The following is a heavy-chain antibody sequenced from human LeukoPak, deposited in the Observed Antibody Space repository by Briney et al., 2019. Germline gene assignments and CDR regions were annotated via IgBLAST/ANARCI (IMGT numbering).Heavy chain of an antibody. J-gene: IGHJ4*02. CDR3: ARGPLIPPDIYDFWSGYYQFFDY. V-gene: IGHV1-46*01. CDR1: GYTFTSYY. CDR2: INPSSGST. Sequence: ASVKVSCGAFGYTFTSYYMHWVRQAPGQGLEWMGIINPSSGSTSYAQKFQGRVTMTRDMSTSTVYMELSSLRSEDTAVYYCARGPLIPPDIYDFWSGYYQFFDYWGQGTLVTVSS. D-gene: IGHD3-3*01.